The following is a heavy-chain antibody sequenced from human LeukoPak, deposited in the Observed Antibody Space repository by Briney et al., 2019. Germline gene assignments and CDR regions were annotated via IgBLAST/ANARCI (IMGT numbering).Heavy chain of an antibody. CDR2: IYYSGST. J-gene: IGHJ4*02. D-gene: IGHD6-19*01. Sequence: PSETLSLTCIVSGGFISSSNYNWDWIRQPPGKRLEWIGSIYYSGSTHYTSSLKSRVTISVDTSKNQISLKLSSVTAADTAVYYCARVLRGSSGWTPFDYWGQGALVTVSS. V-gene: IGHV4-39*01. CDR1: GGFISSSNYN. CDR3: ARVLRGSSGWTPFDY.